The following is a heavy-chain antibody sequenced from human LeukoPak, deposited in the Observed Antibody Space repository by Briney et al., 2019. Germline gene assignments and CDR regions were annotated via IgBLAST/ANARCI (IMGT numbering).Heavy chain of an antibody. V-gene: IGHV4-59*01. CDR1: GGSISPYY. J-gene: IGHJ6*03. CDR3: AREPATVDSYYYYYMGV. D-gene: IGHD4-23*01. Sequence: SETLSLTCTVSGGSISPYYWSWIRQPPGMGLEWIGYIYYSGSANYNPSLKSRVTISVDTSKNQFSLRLSSVTAADTAVYYCAREPATVDSYYYYYMGVWGKGTTVTVSS. CDR2: IYYSGSA.